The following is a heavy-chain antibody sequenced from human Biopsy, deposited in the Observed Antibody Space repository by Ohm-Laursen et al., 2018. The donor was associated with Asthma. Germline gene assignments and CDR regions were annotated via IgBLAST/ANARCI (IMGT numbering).Heavy chain of an antibody. D-gene: IGHD4-17*01. CDR2: HDHEEGGT. V-gene: IGHV1-24*01. Sequence: APVKVSCKISGYSLTDISMHWVRQAPGQGLEWMGGHDHEEGGTVNARRFQGRVTMTEDTSTDTAYMELSSLSSDDTAVYYCASDFPKDYVRYNFQFWGQGTLVTVSS. J-gene: IGHJ4*02. CDR3: ASDFPKDYVRYNFQF. CDR1: GYSLTDIS.